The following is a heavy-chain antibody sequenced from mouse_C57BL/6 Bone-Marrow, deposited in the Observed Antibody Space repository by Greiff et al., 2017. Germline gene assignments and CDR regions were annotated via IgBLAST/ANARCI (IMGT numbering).Heavy chain of an antibody. CDR2: IHPNSGST. Sequence: VQLQQPGAELVKPGASVKLSCKASGYTFTSYWMHWVKQRPGQGLEWIGMIHPNSGSTNYNEKFKSKATLTVDNSSSTAYMQLSSLTSEDSAVYYCARSLYYYGSSYWYFDVWGTGTTVTVSS. D-gene: IGHD1-1*01. J-gene: IGHJ1*03. CDR1: GYTFTSYW. CDR3: ARSLYYYGSSYWYFDV. V-gene: IGHV1-64*01.